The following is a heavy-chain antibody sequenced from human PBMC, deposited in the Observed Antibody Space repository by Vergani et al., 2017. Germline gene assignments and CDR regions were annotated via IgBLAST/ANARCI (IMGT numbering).Heavy chain of an antibody. D-gene: IGHD3-10*01. J-gene: IGHJ6*01. Sequence: QVQLVQSGAEVKKPGSSVKVSCKASGGTFSSYAISWVRQAPGQGLEWMGRIISIFGTANYAQKFQGRVTITADEYTGTAYMGLRSLGSWDTAVYYCARGGYGFVSYYSPAYYYCGVDGWGQGTTVTV. CDR2: IISIFGTA. CDR3: ARGGYGFVSYYSPAYYYCGVDG. CDR1: GGTFSSYA. V-gene: IGHV1-69*13.